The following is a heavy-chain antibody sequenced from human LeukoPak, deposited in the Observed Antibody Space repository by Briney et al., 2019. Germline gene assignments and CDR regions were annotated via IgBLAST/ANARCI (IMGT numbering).Heavy chain of an antibody. V-gene: IGHV1-18*01. Sequence: ASVKVSCKASGGTFSSYAISWVRQAPGQGLEWMARINAYNGDTNYAQKFQGRVTLTTDTSTSTAYMELRSLRSDDTAVYYCARDGSGVWFDYWGQGTLVTVSS. CDR1: GGTFSSYA. J-gene: IGHJ4*02. CDR3: ARDGSGVWFDY. D-gene: IGHD3-10*01. CDR2: INAYNGDT.